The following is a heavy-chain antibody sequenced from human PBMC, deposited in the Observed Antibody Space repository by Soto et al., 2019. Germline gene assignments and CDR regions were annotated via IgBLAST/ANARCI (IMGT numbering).Heavy chain of an antibody. CDR3: ARQQWLHYYYGMDV. CDR1: GYTFTTYG. CDR2: ISAYNGNT. V-gene: IGHV1-18*01. Sequence: QVQLVQSGAEVKKPGASVKVSCKASGYTFTTYGISWVRQAPGQGLEWMGWISAYNGNTNYAQKLQGRGTMTTDTATSTADMELRSLRSDDTAVYYCARQQWLHYYYGMDVWGQGTTVTVSS. D-gene: IGHD6-19*01. J-gene: IGHJ6*02.